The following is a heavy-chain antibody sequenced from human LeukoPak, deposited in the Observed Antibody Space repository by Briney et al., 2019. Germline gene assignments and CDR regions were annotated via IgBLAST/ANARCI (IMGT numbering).Heavy chain of an antibody. CDR2: ISVSGGST. CDR1: GLSFSSYG. J-gene: IGHJ6*02. V-gene: IGHV3-23*01. Sequence: GGSLRLSCAASGLSFSSYGMSWVRQAPGKGLEWVSAISVSGGSTHYADSVKGRFTISRDNSKSTLYLQMNSLSAEDTAVYYCAKTTYSGYGIYYYYGMDVWGQGTTVTVSS. CDR3: AKTTYSGYGIYYYYGMDV. D-gene: IGHD5-12*01.